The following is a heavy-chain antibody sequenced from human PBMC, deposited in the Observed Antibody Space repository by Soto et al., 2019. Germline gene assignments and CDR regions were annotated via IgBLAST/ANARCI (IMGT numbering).Heavy chain of an antibody. CDR2: IWYDGGNK. CDR1: GFVFSTYG. D-gene: IGHD1-26*01. Sequence: QVQLVESGGGVVQPGRSLRLSCAASGFVFSTYGMHWVRQAPGKGLEWVAVIWYDGGNKYYADSVRGRFTISRDNSKNTLVLQLNSLRAEDTAVYYCARAVGPFDYWGQGTLVTVSS. V-gene: IGHV3-33*01. J-gene: IGHJ4*02. CDR3: ARAVGPFDY.